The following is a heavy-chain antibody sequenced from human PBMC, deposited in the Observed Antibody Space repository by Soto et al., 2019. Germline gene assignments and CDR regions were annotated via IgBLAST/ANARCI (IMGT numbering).Heavy chain of an antibody. Sequence: VGSLRLSCAASGFTFSTYEMNWVRQAPGKGLEWVSYISSRGSTVYYADSVKGRFTISRDNAKNSLYLQMNSLRAEDTAVYYCAGVGASGYWGQGTLVTVSS. J-gene: IGHJ4*02. V-gene: IGHV3-48*03. D-gene: IGHD1-26*01. CDR2: ISSRGSTV. CDR3: AGVGASGY. CDR1: GFTFSTYE.